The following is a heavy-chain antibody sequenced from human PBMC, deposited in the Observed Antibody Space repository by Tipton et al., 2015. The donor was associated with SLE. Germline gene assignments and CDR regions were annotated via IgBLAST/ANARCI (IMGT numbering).Heavy chain of an antibody. CDR2: IYHSGST. Sequence: TLSLTCAVSGYSISSGYYWGWIRQSPGKGLEWIGSIYHSGSTYYNPSLKSRVTISLDTSKNQFSLKLNSVTAADTAVYYCARGARHWGQGTLVTVSS. J-gene: IGHJ4*02. CDR3: ARGARH. CDR1: GYSISSGYY. V-gene: IGHV4-38-2*01.